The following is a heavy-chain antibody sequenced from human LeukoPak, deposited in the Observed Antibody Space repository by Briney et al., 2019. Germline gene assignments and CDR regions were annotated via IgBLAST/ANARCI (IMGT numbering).Heavy chain of an antibody. Sequence: GGSLRLSCAASGFTFSSYAMSWVRQAPGKGLEWVSAISGSGGSTYYADSVKGRFTISRDNSKNTLYLQMNSLRAEDTAVYYCAKVPWGSVSPAYYFDYWGQGTLVTASS. J-gene: IGHJ4*02. V-gene: IGHV3-23*01. D-gene: IGHD7-27*01. CDR3: AKVPWGSVSPAYYFDY. CDR1: GFTFSSYA. CDR2: ISGSGGST.